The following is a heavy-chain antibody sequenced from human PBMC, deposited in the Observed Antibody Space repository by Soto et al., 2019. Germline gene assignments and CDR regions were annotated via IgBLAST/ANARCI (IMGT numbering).Heavy chain of an antibody. J-gene: IGHJ4*02. CDR3: PRDEDSGYYYYDY. CDR2: IYYSGST. CDR1: GGSISSYY. Sequence: SETLSLTCTVSGGSISSYYWSWIRQPPGKGLEWIGYIYYSGSTNYNPSLKSRVTISVDTSKNQFSLKLRSVTAADTAVYYCPRDEDSGYYYYDYWGQGTPVTVSS. D-gene: IGHD3-22*01. V-gene: IGHV4-59*01.